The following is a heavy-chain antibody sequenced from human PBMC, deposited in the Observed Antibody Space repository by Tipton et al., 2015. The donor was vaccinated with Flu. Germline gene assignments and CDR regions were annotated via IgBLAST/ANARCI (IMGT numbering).Heavy chain of an antibody. CDR2: IYHSGST. Sequence: TLSLTCTVSGYSISSGYYWGWIRQPPGKGLEWIGSIYHSGSTYYNPSLKSRVTISVDTSKNQFSLKLSSMTAADTAVYYCASYYYGSGRYRGDAFDIWGQGTMVTVSS. CDR1: GYSISSGYY. J-gene: IGHJ3*02. V-gene: IGHV4-38-2*02. D-gene: IGHD3-10*01. CDR3: ASYYYGSGRYRGDAFDI.